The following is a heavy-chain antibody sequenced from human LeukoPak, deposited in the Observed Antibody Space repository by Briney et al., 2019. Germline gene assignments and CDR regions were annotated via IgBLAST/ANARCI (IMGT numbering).Heavy chain of an antibody. J-gene: IGHJ4*02. D-gene: IGHD6-13*01. CDR2: MNQDGSVK. CDR1: GFTFSSYW. Sequence: GGSLRLSCAASGFTFSSYWMDWVRRAPGKGLEWVANMNQDGSVKHHADSVKGRFTISRDNAKNSLYLQMNSLRAEDTAVYYCARGTIAAPGTDYWGQGVLVTVSS. V-gene: IGHV3-7*01. CDR3: ARGTIAAPGTDY.